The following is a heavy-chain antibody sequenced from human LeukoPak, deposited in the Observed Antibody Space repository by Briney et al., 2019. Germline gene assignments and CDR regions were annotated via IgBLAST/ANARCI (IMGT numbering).Heavy chain of an antibody. V-gene: IGHV3-11*01. CDR2: ISSSGSTI. CDR1: GFTFSDYY. J-gene: IGHJ4*02. Sequence: GGSLRLSCAASGFTFSDYYMSWIRQAPGKGLEWVSYISSSGSTIYYADSVKGRFTISRDNAKNSLYLQMNSLRAEDTAVYYCAREGITMVREAFFDYWGQGTLVTVSS. D-gene: IGHD3-10*01. CDR3: AREGITMVREAFFDY.